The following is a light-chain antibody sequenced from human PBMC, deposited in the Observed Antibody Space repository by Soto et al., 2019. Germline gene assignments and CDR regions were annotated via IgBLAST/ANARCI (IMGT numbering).Light chain of an antibody. J-gene: IGKJ1*01. V-gene: IGKV1-39*01. CDR3: QQSYSTPRT. CDR1: QRISTY. Sequence: DIQMTQSPSSLSASVGDRVTINCRASQRISTYLNWYQQKPGKAPKFMIYDASNLQSGVPSRFSGGGSGTDCTLTISSLQPEDFATYYCQQSYSTPRTFGQGTKVDIK. CDR2: DAS.